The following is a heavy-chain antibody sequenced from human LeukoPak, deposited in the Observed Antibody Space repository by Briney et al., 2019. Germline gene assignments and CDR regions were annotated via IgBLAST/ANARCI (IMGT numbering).Heavy chain of an antibody. CDR2: IYPGDSDT. D-gene: IGHD3-3*01. J-gene: IGHJ3*02. Sequence: PGESLKISCKGSGYSFTSYWIGWVRQMPGKGLEWMGIIYPGDSDTRYSPSFQGQVTISADKSISTAYLQWSSLKASDTAMYYCARAPEEWLSWDAFDIWGQGTMVTVSS. CDR1: GYSFTSYW. CDR3: ARAPEEWLSWDAFDI. V-gene: IGHV5-51*01.